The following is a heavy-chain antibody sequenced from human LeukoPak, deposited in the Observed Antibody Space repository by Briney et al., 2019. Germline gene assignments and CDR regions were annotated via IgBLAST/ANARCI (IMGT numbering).Heavy chain of an antibody. CDR3: AGGTGMDV. Sequence: GGPLRLSCAASGGTFSSYWRNWVRQAPGKGLEWVASIKQDGSEKYYVDFVKGRSSISRDNAKNPLCLQMNILGADDTAVYYCAGGTGMDVWGQGTPVTVSS. CDR2: IKQDGSEK. CDR1: GGTFSSYW. D-gene: IGHD1-1*01. V-gene: IGHV3-7*05. J-gene: IGHJ6*02.